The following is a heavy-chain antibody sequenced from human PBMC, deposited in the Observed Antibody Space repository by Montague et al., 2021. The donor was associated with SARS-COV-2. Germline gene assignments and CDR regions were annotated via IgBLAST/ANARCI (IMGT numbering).Heavy chain of an antibody. CDR2: INHSGTT. V-gene: IGHV4-34*01. J-gene: IGHJ4*02. CDR3: ARWDPQTLTLIGLRGKSASDY. Sequence: SETLSLTCAVYGGSFSGCYWTWIRQSPGKGLEWIAEINHSGTTNYNFNPSLRSRVTISVDTSKSQFSLKLSSVTAADTGVYYCARWDPQTLTLIGLRGKSASDYGGQGTLVTVSS. CDR1: GGSFSGCY. D-gene: IGHD4-23*01.